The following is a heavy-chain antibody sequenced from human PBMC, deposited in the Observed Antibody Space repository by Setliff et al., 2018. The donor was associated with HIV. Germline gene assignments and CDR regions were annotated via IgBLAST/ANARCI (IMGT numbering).Heavy chain of an antibody. J-gene: IGHJ1*01. CDR2: FDPEDVET. V-gene: IGHV1-24*01. D-gene: IGHD3-22*01. Sequence: ASVKVSCKVSGYTHTELSIHWVRQAPGKGLEWMGGFDPEDVETVYAQKFQGRVTMTEDTSTDTAYMELSSLRPEDTAVYYCATVRGYYYDSSGREYLQHWGQGTLVTVSS. CDR1: GYTHTELS. CDR3: ATVRGYYYDSSGREYLQH.